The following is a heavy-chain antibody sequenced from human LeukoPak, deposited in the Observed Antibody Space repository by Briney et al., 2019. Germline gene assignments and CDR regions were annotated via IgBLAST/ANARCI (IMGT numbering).Heavy chain of an antibody. J-gene: IGHJ5*02. CDR3: ARGRPGWTTWFDP. D-gene: IGHD3/OR15-3a*01. CDR2: INHSGST. Sequence: KPSETLSLTCAVYGGAFSGYYWSWIRQPPGKGLEWIGEINHSGSTNYNPSLKSRVTISVDTSKNQFSLKLSSVTAADTAVYYCARGRPGWTTWFDPWGQGTLVTVSS. CDR1: GGAFSGYY. V-gene: IGHV4-34*01.